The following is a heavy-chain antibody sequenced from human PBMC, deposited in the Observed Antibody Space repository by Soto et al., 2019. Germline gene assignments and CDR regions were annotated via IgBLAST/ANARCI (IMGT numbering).Heavy chain of an antibody. CDR1: GGSTSSGDYY. D-gene: IGHD3-3*01. CDR3: AREGFWSGNIDY. J-gene: IGHJ4*02. CDR2: IYYSGST. V-gene: IGHV4-30-4*01. Sequence: PSETLSLTCTVSGGSTSSGDYYWSWIRQPPGKGLEWIGYIYYSGSTYYNPSLKSRVSISVDTSKNQFSLKLSSVTAADTAVYYCAREGFWSGNIDYWGQGTLVTVSS.